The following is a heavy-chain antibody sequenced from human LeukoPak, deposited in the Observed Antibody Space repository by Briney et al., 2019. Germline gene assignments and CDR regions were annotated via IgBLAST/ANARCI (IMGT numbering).Heavy chain of an antibody. CDR1: GGSFSGYY. J-gene: IGHJ4*02. Sequence: SETLSLTCAVYGGSFSGYYWSWIRQPPGKGLEWIGEINHSGSTNYNPSLKSRVTISVDTSKNQFSLKLSSVTAADTAVYYCARGGRNSATAAAIRHWGQGTLVTVSS. CDR2: INHSGST. D-gene: IGHD6-13*01. V-gene: IGHV4-34*01. CDR3: ARGGRNSATAAAIRH.